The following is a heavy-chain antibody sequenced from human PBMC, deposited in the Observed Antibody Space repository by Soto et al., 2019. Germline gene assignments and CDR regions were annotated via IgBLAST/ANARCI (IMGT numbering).Heavy chain of an antibody. V-gene: IGHV4-31*03. CDR2: IYYSGST. D-gene: IGHD4-17*01. Sequence: PSETLSLTCTASGGSISSGGYYWSWIRQHPGKGLEWIGYIYYSGSTYYNPSLKSRVTISVDTSKNQFSLKLSSVTAADTAVYYCVRSSHSPVTTFAYWGQGTLVPVSS. CDR1: GGSISSGGYY. J-gene: IGHJ4*02. CDR3: VRSSHSPVTTFAY.